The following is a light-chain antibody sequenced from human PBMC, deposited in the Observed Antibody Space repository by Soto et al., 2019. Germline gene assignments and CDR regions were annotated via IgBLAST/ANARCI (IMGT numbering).Light chain of an antibody. CDR3: QQFSSYPLT. Sequence: VLTQSPGTLSLSPGERATLSCRARQTVRNNYLAWYQQKPGQAPRLLSYDASSRATGITDRFSGGGSGTDFTLTISRLEPEDCAVYYCQQFSSYPLTFGGGTKVEIK. CDR2: DAS. V-gene: IGKV3-20*01. J-gene: IGKJ4*01. CDR1: QTVRNNY.